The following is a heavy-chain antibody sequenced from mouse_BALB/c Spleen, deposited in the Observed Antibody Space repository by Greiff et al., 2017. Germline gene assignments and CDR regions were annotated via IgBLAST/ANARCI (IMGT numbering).Heavy chain of an antibody. Sequence: VQLQQSGAELVKPGASVKLSCTASGFNIKDTYMHWVKQRPEQGLEWIGRIDPANGNTKYDPKFQGKATITADTSSNTAYLQLSSLTSEDTAVYYCASFITTATAWFAYWGQGTLVTVSA. CDR3: ASFITTATAWFAY. CDR1: GFNIKDTY. D-gene: IGHD1-2*01. V-gene: IGHV14-3*02. CDR2: IDPANGNT. J-gene: IGHJ3*01.